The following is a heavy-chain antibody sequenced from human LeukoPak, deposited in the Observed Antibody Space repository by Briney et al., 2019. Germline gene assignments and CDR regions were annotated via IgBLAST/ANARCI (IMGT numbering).Heavy chain of an antibody. CDR1: GFTFSSYG. Sequence: GRSLRLSCAASGFTFSSYGMHWVRQAPGKGLEWVAVISDDGSNKYYADSVKGRFTISRDNSKNTLYLQMNSLRAEDTAVYYCAKDRATMVRGVIVYYYYGMDVWGQGTTVTVSS. J-gene: IGHJ6*02. CDR3: AKDRATMVRGVIVYYYYGMDV. V-gene: IGHV3-30*18. CDR2: ISDDGSNK. D-gene: IGHD3-10*01.